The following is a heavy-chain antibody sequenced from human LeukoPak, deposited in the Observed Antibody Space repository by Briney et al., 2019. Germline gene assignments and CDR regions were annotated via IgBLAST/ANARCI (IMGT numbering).Heavy chain of an antibody. CDR2: IRYDGSNK. Sequence: GGSLRLSCAASGFTFGTYGMHWVRQAPGKGLEWVAFIRYDGSNKYYADSVKGRFTISRDNSKNTLYLQMNSLRAEDTAVYHCAKAPRGSGSYYGDYWGQGTLVTVSS. J-gene: IGHJ4*02. V-gene: IGHV3-30*02. CDR1: GFTFGTYG. CDR3: AKAPRGSGSYYGDY. D-gene: IGHD1-26*01.